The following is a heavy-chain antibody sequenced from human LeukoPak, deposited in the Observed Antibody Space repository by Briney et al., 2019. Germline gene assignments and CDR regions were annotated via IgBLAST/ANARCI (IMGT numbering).Heavy chain of an antibody. Sequence: SVKVSCKASGVPFSSYAISWVRQAPGQGLEWMGGIIPIFGTANYAQKFQGRVTITADKSTSTAYMELSSLRSEDTAVYYCARDGIRYFDWLYYWGQGTLVTVSS. CDR1: GVPFSSYA. J-gene: IGHJ4*02. V-gene: IGHV1-69*06. CDR3: ARDGIRYFDWLYY. CDR2: IIPIFGTA. D-gene: IGHD3-9*01.